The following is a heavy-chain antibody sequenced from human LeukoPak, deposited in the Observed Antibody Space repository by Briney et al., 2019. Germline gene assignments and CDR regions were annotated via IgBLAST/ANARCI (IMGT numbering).Heavy chain of an antibody. J-gene: IGHJ6*03. Sequence: SETLSLTCTVSGGSISSGGHYWSWIRQPAGERLEYLGRIYATGSTNYNPSLKSRVTISVDTSKNQFSLKLSSVTAADTAVYXXARASXXFXYYYYXDVWGKGTTVTVSS. V-gene: IGHV4-61*02. CDR3: ARASXXFXYYYYXDV. CDR2: IYATGST. CDR1: GGSISSGGHY.